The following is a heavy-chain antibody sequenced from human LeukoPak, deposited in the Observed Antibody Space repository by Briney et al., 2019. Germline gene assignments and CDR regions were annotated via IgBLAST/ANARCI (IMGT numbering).Heavy chain of an antibody. CDR3: VRHITYHANLGY. Sequence: SETLSLTCTVSGGSISSTTYCWSWVRQSPGKGLEWIGCMYYSGSTYYTSSLKGRVTISLDTPKNQFSLRLNSVTASDTAVYYCVRHITYHANLGYWGQGILVTVSS. CDR1: GGSISSTTYC. V-gene: IGHV4-39*01. CDR2: MYYSGST. D-gene: IGHD1-14*01. J-gene: IGHJ4*02.